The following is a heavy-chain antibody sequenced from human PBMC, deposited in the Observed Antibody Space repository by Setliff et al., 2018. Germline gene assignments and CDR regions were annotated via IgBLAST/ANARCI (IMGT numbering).Heavy chain of an antibody. CDR3: ARDGLGAFSLRSMDV. Sequence: SETLSLTCTVSGGSISSGGYYWSWIRQHPGMGLEWIGYIYYSGSTYHNPSLKSRVTISLDTSKNQFSLQLSSVTAADTAVYYCARDGLGAFSLRSMDVWGKGTTVTVSS. V-gene: IGHV4-31*03. D-gene: IGHD3-3*02. CDR1: GGSISSGGYY. J-gene: IGHJ6*04. CDR2: IYYSGST.